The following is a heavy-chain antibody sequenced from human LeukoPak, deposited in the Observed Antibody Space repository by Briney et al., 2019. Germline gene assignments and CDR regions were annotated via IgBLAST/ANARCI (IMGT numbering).Heavy chain of an antibody. J-gene: IGHJ4*02. CDR1: GGTFSSYT. D-gene: IGHD3-22*01. CDR2: IIPILGIA. CDR3: ASSYYYDSSEYYFDY. Sequence: GASVKVSSKASGGTFSSYTISWVRQAPGQGLEWMGRIIPILGIANYAQKFQGRVTITADKSTSTAYMELSSLRSEDTAVYYCASSYYYDSSEYYFDYWGQGTLVTVSS. V-gene: IGHV1-69*02.